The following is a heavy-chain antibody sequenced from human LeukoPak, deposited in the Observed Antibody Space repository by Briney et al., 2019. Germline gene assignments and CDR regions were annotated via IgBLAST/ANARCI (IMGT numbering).Heavy chain of an antibody. CDR3: ARGTTVTPTYYFDY. J-gene: IGHJ4*02. V-gene: IGHV4-30-4*08. D-gene: IGHD4-17*01. CDR2: IYYSGST. CDR1: GGSISSGGYY. Sequence: PSETLSLTCTVSGGSISSGGYYWSWIRQHPGKGLEWIGYIYYSGSTYYNPSLKSRVTISVDTSKNQFSLKLSSVTAADTAVYYCARGTTVTPTYYFDYWGQGTLVTVSS.